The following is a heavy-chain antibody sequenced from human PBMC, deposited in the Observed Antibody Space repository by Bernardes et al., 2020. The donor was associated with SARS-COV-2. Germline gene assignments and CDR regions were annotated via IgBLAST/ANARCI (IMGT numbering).Heavy chain of an antibody. CDR2: IYYSGTT. V-gene: IGHV4-59*01. CDR1: GGAIGSYY. Sequence: SETLSLTCTVSGGAIGSYYGAWIRQPPGKGLEWIGYIYYSGTTYYNPSLKSRVTISVDRSQNQFSLNLSSVTPADTAVYYCARDLSHLVRRGFDLWGRGTVVTVSS. CDR3: ARDLSHLVRRGFDL. J-gene: IGHJ2*01. D-gene: IGHD3-10*01.